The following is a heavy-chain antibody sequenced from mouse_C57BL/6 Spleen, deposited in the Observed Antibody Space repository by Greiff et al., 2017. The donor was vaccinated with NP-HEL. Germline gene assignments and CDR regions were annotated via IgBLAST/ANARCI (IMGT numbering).Heavy chain of an antibody. V-gene: IGHV1-69*01. Sequence: QVQLQQPGAELVMPGASVKLSCKASGYTFTSYWMHWVKQRPGQGLEWIGEIDPSDSYTNYNQKFKGKSTLTVDKSSSTAYMQLSSLTSEDSAVYYCARKGATVVAYWYFDVWGTGTTVTVSS. D-gene: IGHD1-1*01. J-gene: IGHJ1*03. CDR1: GYTFTSYW. CDR2: IDPSDSYT. CDR3: ARKGATVVAYWYFDV.